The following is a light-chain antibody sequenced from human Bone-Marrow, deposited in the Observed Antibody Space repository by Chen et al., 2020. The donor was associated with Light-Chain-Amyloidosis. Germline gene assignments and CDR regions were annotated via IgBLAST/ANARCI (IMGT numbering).Light chain of an antibody. V-gene: IGKV1-33*01. J-gene: IGKJ3*01. CDR3: QHYDDVPFT. CDR1: QAIRSY. Sequence: DIQLTQSPSSLSASVGDRVTITCQASQAIRSYLIWYQQKPGKAPKLLIYDASNLETGVPPRFSGSGSGTDFTFTISSLQPEDIATYYCQHYDDVPFTFGPGTKVEIK. CDR2: DAS.